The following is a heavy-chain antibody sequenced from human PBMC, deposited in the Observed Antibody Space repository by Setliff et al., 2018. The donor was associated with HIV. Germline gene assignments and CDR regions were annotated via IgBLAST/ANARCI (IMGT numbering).Heavy chain of an antibody. CDR1: GYTLIGDY. V-gene: IGHV1-69*13. D-gene: IGHD3-10*01. J-gene: IGHJ6*03. Sequence: ASVKVSCKASGYTLIGDYMHWVRQAPGQGPEWMGGIIPIFGTPKYAQKFQGRVTITADESTSTAYMELSSLRSEDTAVYYCATAGEMATIGYSYYYMDVWGKGTTVTVSS. CDR3: ATAGEMATIGYSYYYMDV. CDR2: IIPIFGTP.